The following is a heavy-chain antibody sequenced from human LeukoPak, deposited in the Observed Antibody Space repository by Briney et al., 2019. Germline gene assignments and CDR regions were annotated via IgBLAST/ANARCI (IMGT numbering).Heavy chain of an antibody. D-gene: IGHD3-9*01. CDR2: IYTSGST. J-gene: IGHJ4*02. CDR3: AASPFYDILTGYYPLDY. Sequence: SETLSLTCTVSGGSISSGSYYWSWIRQPAGKGLEWIGRIYTSGSTNYNPSLKSRVTISVDTSKNQFSLKLSSVTAADTAVYYCAASPFYDILTGYYPLDYWGQGTLVTVSS. CDR1: GGSISSGSYY. V-gene: IGHV4-61*02.